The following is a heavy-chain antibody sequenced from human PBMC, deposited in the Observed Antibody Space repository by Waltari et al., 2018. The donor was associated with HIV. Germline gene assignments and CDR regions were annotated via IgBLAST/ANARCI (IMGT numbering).Heavy chain of an antibody. J-gene: IGHJ4*02. CDR2: INHSGST. Sequence: QVQLQQWGAGLLKPSETLSLTCAVYGGSFSGYYWSWIRQPPGKGLEWIGEINHSGSTNYNASLKSRVTISVDTSKNQFSLKLSSVTAADTAVYYCARGEDNWNYFDYWGQGTLVTVSS. V-gene: IGHV4-34*01. CDR1: GGSFSGYY. D-gene: IGHD1-20*01. CDR3: ARGEDNWNYFDY.